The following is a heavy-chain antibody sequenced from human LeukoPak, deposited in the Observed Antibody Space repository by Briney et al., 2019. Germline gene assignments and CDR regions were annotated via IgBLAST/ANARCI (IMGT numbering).Heavy chain of an antibody. J-gene: IGHJ4*02. CDR2: IYYSGST. V-gene: IGHV4-59*01. D-gene: IGHD3-3*01. CDR1: GGSICSYY. CDR3: ARGSGSGYYWEGELPTPYYFDY. Sequence: SETLSLTCTVSGGSICSYYWSWIRQPPGKGLEWIGYIYYSGSTNYNPSLKSRVTISVDTSKNQFSLKLSSVTAADTAVYYCARGSGSGYYWEGELPTPYYFDYWGQGTLVTVSS.